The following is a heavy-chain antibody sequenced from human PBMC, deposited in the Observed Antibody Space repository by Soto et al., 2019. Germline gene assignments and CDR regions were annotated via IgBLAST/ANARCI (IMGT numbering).Heavy chain of an antibody. J-gene: IGHJ4*02. CDR3: AKEGATRHLDY. Sequence: GGSLRLSCAASGFAFSNYGMQWVRQAPGKGLEWVTVMSYDGGHIYYADSVKGRFTISRDNSKNTLYLQMNSLRAEGTALYYCAKEGATRHLDYWGQGTLVTVSS. CDR2: MSYDGGHI. D-gene: IGHD1-26*01. V-gene: IGHV3-30*18. CDR1: GFAFSNYG.